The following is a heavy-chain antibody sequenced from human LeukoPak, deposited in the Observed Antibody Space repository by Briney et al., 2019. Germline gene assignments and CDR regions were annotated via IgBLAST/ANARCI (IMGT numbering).Heavy chain of an antibody. D-gene: IGHD3-10*02. V-gene: IGHV3-23*01. J-gene: IGHJ6*02. CDR2: IGSDNKP. CDR3: ARDLHYYVAMDV. Sequence: GGSLRLSCEASGFTFSSYAMTWVREAPGKGLVWVSSIGSDNKPHYSASVKGRFAISRDNSKNTLFLQLHNLRVEDTALYYCARDLHYYVAMDVSGQGTTVTVSS. CDR1: GFTFSSYA.